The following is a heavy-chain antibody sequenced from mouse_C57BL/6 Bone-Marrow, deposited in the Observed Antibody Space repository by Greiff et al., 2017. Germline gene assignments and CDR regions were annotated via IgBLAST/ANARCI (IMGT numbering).Heavy chain of an antibody. J-gene: IGHJ3*01. CDR1: EYEFPSHD. V-gene: IGHV5-2*01. Sequence: EVQVVESGGGLVQPGESLKLSCESNEYEFPSHDMSWVRKTPEKRLELVAAINSDGGSTYYPDTMERRFIISRDNTKKTLYLQMSRLRSEDTALYYGAGQGRGVAWFAYWGQGTLVTVSA. CDR2: INSDGGST. CDR3: AGQGRGVAWFAY. D-gene: IGHD3-3*01.